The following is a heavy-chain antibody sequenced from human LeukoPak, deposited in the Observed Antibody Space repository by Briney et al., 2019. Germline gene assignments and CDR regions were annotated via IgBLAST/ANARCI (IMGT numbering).Heavy chain of an antibody. J-gene: IGHJ4*02. D-gene: IGHD3-22*01. V-gene: IGHV4-34*01. Sequence: PSETLSLTCAVYGGSFSGYYWGWIRQPPGQGLEWIGEINHSGSTNYNPSLKSRVTMSVDTSKNQFSLKLSSVTAADTAVYYCARFSTILVAPPRVFDYWGQGTLVTVSS. CDR1: GGSFSGYY. CDR3: ARFSTILVAPPRVFDY. CDR2: INHSGST.